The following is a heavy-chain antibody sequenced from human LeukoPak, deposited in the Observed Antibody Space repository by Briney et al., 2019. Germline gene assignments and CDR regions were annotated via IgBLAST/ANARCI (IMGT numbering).Heavy chain of an antibody. CDR2: IYYSGST. CDR1: GGSISSYY. J-gene: IGHJ4*02. V-gene: IGHV4-59*01. Sequence: SETLSLTCTVSGGSISSYYWSWIRQPPGKGLEWIGYIYYSGSTNYNPSLKSRVTISVDTSKNQFSLKLSSVTAADTAVYYCASLLLSSLGYGDYQYGYFDYWGQGTLVTVSS. D-gene: IGHD4-17*01. CDR3: ASLLLSSLGYGDYQYGYFDY.